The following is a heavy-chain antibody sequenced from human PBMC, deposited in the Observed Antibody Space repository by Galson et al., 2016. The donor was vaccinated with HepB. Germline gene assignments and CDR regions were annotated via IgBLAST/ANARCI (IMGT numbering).Heavy chain of an antibody. CDR3: ARGDDILTGTYYFDY. CDR2: IYYSGNT. D-gene: IGHD3-9*01. CDR1: GGPISSGDYY. V-gene: IGHV4-30-4*01. J-gene: IGHJ4*02. Sequence: TLSLTCTVSGGPISSGDYYWSWIGQPPGKGLEWIGYIYYSGNTYYNPSLKSPVTISVDTSKNQFPLKLSSVTAADTAVYYCARGDDILTGTYYFDYWGQGTLVTVSS.